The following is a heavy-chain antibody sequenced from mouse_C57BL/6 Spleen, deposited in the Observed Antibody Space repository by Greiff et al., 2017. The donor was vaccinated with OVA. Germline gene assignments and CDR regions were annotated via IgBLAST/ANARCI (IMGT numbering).Heavy chain of an antibody. D-gene: IGHD2-4*01. CDR2: IDPSDSYT. V-gene: IGHV1-69*01. Sequence: VQLQQPGAELVMPGASVKLSCKASGYTFTSYWMHWVKQRPGQGLEWIGEIDPSDSYTNYNQKFKGKSTLTVDKSSSTAYMQLSSLTSEDSAVYYGARGGYYDYDRGYAMDYWGQGTSVTVSS. CDR3: ARGGYYDYDRGYAMDY. J-gene: IGHJ4*01. CDR1: GYTFTSYW.